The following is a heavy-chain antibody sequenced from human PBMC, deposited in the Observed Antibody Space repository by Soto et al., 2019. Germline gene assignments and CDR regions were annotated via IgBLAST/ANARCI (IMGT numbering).Heavy chain of an antibody. CDR3: ARDIGYCSSTSCYEGVYYYYYGMDV. Sequence: QVQLVESGGGLVKPGGSLRLSCAASGFTFSDYYMSWIRQAPGKGLEWVSYISSSSSYTNYADSVKGRFTISRDNAKNSLYLQMNSLRAEDTAVYYCARDIGYCSSTSCYEGVYYYYYGMDVWGQGTTVTVSS. J-gene: IGHJ6*02. CDR1: GFTFSDYY. V-gene: IGHV3-11*06. D-gene: IGHD2-2*01. CDR2: ISSSSSYT.